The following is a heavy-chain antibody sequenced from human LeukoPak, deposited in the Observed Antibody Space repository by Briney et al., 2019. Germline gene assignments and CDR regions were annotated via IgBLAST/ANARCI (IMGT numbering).Heavy chain of an antibody. CDR1: RFSFSNYA. D-gene: IGHD6-6*01. Sequence: GGSLRLSCEGSRFSFSNYAVSWVRQAPGKGLDWISAINAGGGITYYADSVKGRFTISRDNSKNTLYLQMDSLRVEDSAVYYCARDVTARPRWFDPWGQGTLVTVSS. V-gene: IGHV3-23*01. CDR3: ARDVTARPRWFDP. CDR2: INAGGGIT. J-gene: IGHJ5*02.